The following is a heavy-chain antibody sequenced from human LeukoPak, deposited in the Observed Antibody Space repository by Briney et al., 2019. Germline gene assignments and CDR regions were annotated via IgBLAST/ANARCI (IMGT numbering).Heavy chain of an antibody. D-gene: IGHD3-9*01. CDR1: GFTFSTYW. Sequence: GGSLRLSCAASGFTFSTYWMSWVRQAPGKGLEWVANIKQDGSEKYYVDSVKGRFTISRDNSKNTLYLQMNSLRAEDTAVYYCAKEHYDILTGYYGASDYWGQGTLVTVSS. V-gene: IGHV3-7*01. J-gene: IGHJ4*02. CDR3: AKEHYDILTGYYGASDY. CDR2: IKQDGSEK.